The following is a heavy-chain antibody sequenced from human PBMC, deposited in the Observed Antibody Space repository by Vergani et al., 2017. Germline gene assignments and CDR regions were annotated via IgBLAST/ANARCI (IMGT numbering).Heavy chain of an antibody. D-gene: IGHD2/OR15-2a*01. CDR3: ANSVIAGNVGVAYFGMDV. CDR2: IRYDGSSE. V-gene: IGHV3-30*02. J-gene: IGHJ6*02. Sequence: VQLLESGGGLVQPGGSLRLSCAASGFSFGSYGIHWVRQAPGKGLEWVSFIRYDGSSEYYGDSVKGRFTISRDKSQNTVNLQMNSLRTEDTAVYFCANSVIAGNVGVAYFGMDVWGRGTTVTVSS. CDR1: GFSFGSYG.